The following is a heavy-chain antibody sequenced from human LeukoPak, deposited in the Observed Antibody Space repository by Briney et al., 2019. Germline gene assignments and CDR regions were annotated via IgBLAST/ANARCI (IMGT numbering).Heavy chain of an antibody. J-gene: IGHJ5*02. CDR2: ISAYNGNT. CDR3: ATSATVTTSGDNWFHP. CDR1: GYTFTSYG. Sequence: ASVKVSCKASGYTFTSYGISWVRQAPGQGLEWMGWISAYNGNTNYAQKLQGRVTMTTDTSTSTAYMELRSLRSDDTAVYYCATSATVTTSGDNWFHPWGQGTLVTVSS. V-gene: IGHV1-18*01. D-gene: IGHD4-17*01.